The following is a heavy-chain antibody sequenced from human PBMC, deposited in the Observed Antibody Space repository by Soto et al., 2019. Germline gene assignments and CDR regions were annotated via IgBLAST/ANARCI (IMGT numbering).Heavy chain of an antibody. J-gene: IGHJ3*02. V-gene: IGHV3-33*01. CDR1: GFTFSSYG. CDR3: ARLPSWFGELEHAFDI. Sequence: GGSLRLSCAASGFTFSSYGMHWVRQAPGKGLEWVAVIWYDGSNKYYADSVKGRFTISRDNSKNTLYLQMNSLRAEDTAVYYCARLPSWFGELEHAFDIWGQGTMVTVSS. D-gene: IGHD3-10*01. CDR2: IWYDGSNK.